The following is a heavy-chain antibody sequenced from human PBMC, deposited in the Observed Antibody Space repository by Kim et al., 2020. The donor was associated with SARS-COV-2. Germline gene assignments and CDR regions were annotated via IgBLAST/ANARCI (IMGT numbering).Heavy chain of an antibody. CDR2: ISYDGSNK. CDR3: AKDPDFWSGYYFDY. Sequence: GGSLRLSCAASGFTFSSYGMHWVRQAPGKGLEWVAVISYDGSNKYYADSVKGRFTISRDNSKNTLYLQMNSLRAEDTAVYYCAKDPDFWSGYYFDYWGQGTLVTVSS. J-gene: IGHJ4*02. D-gene: IGHD3-3*01. CDR1: GFTFSSYG. V-gene: IGHV3-30*18.